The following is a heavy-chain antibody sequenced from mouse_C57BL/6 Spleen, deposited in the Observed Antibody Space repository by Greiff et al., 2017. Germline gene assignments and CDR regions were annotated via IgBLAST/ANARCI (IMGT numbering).Heavy chain of an antibody. CDR3: ARSEIRGNYPFAY. J-gene: IGHJ3*01. CDR2: IDPSDSYT. V-gene: IGHV1-69*01. Sequence: QVQLQQPGAELVMPGASVKLSCKASGYTFTSYWMHWVKQRPGQGLEWIGEIDPSDSYTNYNQKFKGKSTLTVDKSSSTAYMQLSSLTSEDSAVYYCARSEIRGNYPFAYWGQGTLVTVSA. D-gene: IGHD2-1*01. CDR1: GYTFTSYW.